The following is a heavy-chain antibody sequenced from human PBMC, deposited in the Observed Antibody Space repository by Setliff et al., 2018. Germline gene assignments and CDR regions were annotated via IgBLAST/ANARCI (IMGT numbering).Heavy chain of an antibody. Sequence: SVKVSCKASGGSFGSFSIHWVRQAPGQGLEWMGRIMPIFGSTNYAQNFQGRVTITADKSTSTAYMDLSSLRSEDSAVYYCARDRGGTAIANWFDRWGQGTLVTVSS. V-gene: IGHV1-69*08. CDR2: IMPIFGST. J-gene: IGHJ5*02. CDR1: GGSFGSFS. CDR3: ARDRGGTAIANWFDR. D-gene: IGHD2-21*01.